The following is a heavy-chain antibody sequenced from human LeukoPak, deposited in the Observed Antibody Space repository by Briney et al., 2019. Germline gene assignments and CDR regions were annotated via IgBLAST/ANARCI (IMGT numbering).Heavy chain of an antibody. CDR2: IYYSGST. V-gene: IGHV4-59*08. D-gene: IGHD3-22*01. CDR1: GGSISSYY. CDR3: ARHGYYGPLDAFDI. Sequence: SETLSLTCTVSGGSISSYYWSWIRQPPGKGLEWIGYIYYSGSTNYNPSLKSRVTISVDTSKNQFSLKLSSVTAADTAVYYCARHGYYGPLDAFDIWGQGTMATVSS. J-gene: IGHJ3*02.